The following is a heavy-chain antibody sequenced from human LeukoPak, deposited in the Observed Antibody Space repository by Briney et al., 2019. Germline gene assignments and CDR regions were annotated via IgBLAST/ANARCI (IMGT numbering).Heavy chain of an antibody. CDR2: ISSSGSTI. D-gene: IGHD3-3*01. V-gene: IGHV3-11*04. CDR1: GFTFSDYY. Sequence: GGSLRLSCAASGFTFSDYYMSWIRQAPGKGLEWVSYISSSGSTIYYADSVKGRFTISRDNSKNTLYLQMNSLRAEDTAVYYCAKIYYDFWSGYYPYAFDIWGQGTMVTVSS. J-gene: IGHJ3*02. CDR3: AKIYYDFWSGYYPYAFDI.